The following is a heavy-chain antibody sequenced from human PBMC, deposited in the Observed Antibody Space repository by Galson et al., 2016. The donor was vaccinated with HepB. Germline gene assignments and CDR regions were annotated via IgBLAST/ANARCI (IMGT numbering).Heavy chain of an antibody. J-gene: IGHJ5*01. CDR1: GFSFSSSW. Sequence: LRLSCAASGFSFSSSWMHWVRQAPGKGLVWVSRIDRYGSSTGYADSVKGRFTISRDNGANSLFLQMNSLRVEDTAVYFCAYVPSAGWFDFWGQGSLVTASS. CDR3: AYVPSAGWFDF. D-gene: IGHD3-16*01. CDR2: IDRYGSST. V-gene: IGHV3-74*01.